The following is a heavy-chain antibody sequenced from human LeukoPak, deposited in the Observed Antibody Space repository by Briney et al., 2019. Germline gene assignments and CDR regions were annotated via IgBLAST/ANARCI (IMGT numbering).Heavy chain of an antibody. CDR3: ARLVAAAGRGYGMDV. Sequence: ASVKVSCKASGYTFTSYDINWVRQATGQGLEWMGWMNPNSGNTGYAQKFQGRVTMTRDTSTSTVYMELSSLRSEDTAVYYCARLVAAAGRGYGMDVWGQGTTVTVSS. V-gene: IGHV1-8*01. CDR2: MNPNSGNT. CDR1: GYTFTSYD. D-gene: IGHD6-13*01. J-gene: IGHJ6*02.